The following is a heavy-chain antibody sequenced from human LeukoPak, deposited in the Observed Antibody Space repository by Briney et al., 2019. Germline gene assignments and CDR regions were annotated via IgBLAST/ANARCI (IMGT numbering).Heavy chain of an antibody. J-gene: IGHJ4*02. CDR1: GGSISSSSYY. CDR3: ARQSYSRRYYFDY. V-gene: IGHV4-39*07. D-gene: IGHD2-21*01. Sequence: SETLSLTCTVSGGSISSSSYYWGWIRQPPGKGLEWIGSIYYSGSTYYNPSLKSRVTISVDTSKNQFSLKLSSVTAADTAVYYCARQSYSRRYYFDYWGQGTLVTVSS. CDR2: IYYSGST.